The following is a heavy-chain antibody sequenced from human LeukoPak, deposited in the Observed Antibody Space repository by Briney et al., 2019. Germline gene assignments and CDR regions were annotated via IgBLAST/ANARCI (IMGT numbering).Heavy chain of an antibody. D-gene: IGHD1-7*01. V-gene: IGHV4-4*07. CDR2: VYTIWSA. Sequence: SETLSLTCSVSGGSISGYYWTWIRQPAGKGLDWIGRVYTIWSAHYNPSLTTRLTMSVATSKNPFSLKLSSVTAADTAVHYSARLITGTTTAFDIWGQGTMVTVSS. CDR1: GGSISGYY. CDR3: ARLITGTTTAFDI. J-gene: IGHJ3*02.